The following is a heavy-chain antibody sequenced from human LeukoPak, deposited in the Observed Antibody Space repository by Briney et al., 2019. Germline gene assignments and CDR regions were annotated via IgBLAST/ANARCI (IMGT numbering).Heavy chain of an antibody. CDR3: AKDRWTEVDAFDI. D-gene: IGHD1-1*01. CDR2: IKEDGSEK. J-gene: IGHJ3*02. V-gene: IGHV3-7*03. Sequence: GGSLRLSCAASDFTFSNYWMSWVRQAPGKGLEWVANIKEDGSEKKYVDSVKGRFTISGDNSKNTLYLQMNSLRAEDTAVYYCAKDRWTEVDAFDIWGQGTMVTVSS. CDR1: DFTFSNYW.